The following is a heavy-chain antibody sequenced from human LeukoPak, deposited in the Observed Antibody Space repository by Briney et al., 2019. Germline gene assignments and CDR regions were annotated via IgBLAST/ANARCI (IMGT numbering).Heavy chain of an antibody. CDR2: INRNGGAI. Sequence: GGSLRLSCSASGFTFADYSMHWVRQAPGKGLEWVSVINRNGGAIKYADSVKGRFIISRDNSKNSLYLQMNSLRTEDTALYCCTKEHSSGWPTIDYWGQGTLVTVSS. D-gene: IGHD6-19*01. CDR3: TKEHSSGWPTIDY. J-gene: IGHJ4*02. V-gene: IGHV3-43*01. CDR1: GFTFADYS.